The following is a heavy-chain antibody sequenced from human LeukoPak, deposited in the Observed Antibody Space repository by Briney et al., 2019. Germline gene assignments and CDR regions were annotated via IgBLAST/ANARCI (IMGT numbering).Heavy chain of an antibody. D-gene: IGHD3-22*01. V-gene: IGHV1-18*01. CDR2: ISAYNGNT. Sequence: ASVKVSCKASGYTSTSYGISWVRQAPGQGLEWMGWISAYNGNTNYAQKLQGRVTMTTDTSTSTAYMELRSLRSDDTAVYYCARDLVPPNYYDSSGYYPNFDYWGQGTLVTVSS. J-gene: IGHJ4*02. CDR3: ARDLVPPNYYDSSGYYPNFDY. CDR1: GYTSTSYG.